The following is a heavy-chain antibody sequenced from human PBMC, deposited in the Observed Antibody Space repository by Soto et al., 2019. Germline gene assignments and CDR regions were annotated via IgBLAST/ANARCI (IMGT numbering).Heavy chain of an antibody. D-gene: IGHD6-6*01. J-gene: IGHJ4*02. CDR3: GPRPGGGGY. CDR2: IYSGGYT. CDR1: GFTVSNNY. Sequence: EVQLVESGGGLIQPGGSLRLSCAVSGFTVSNNYMSWVRQAPGKGLEGVSVIYSGGYTAYGDSVKGRFTISRDNSKNTLSLQKNSLRRAARVVFYWGPRPGGGGYWGQGTLVTVSS. V-gene: IGHV3-53*01.